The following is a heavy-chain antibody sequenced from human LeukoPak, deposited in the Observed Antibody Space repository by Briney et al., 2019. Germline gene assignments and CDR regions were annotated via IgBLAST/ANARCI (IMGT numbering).Heavy chain of an antibody. D-gene: IGHD6-13*01. CDR3: ARDGTAAGLYFDL. CDR2: IRQDGGEK. V-gene: IGHV3-7*01. CDR1: GFTFTDYW. J-gene: IGHJ4*01. Sequence: GVSLRLSCAVSGFTFTDYWMNWVRQAPGKGLEWVASIRQDGGEKSYVDSVKGRFTISRDNTKSSLYLQINSLRAEDTAVYYCARDGTAAGLYFDLWGQGTLVTVSS.